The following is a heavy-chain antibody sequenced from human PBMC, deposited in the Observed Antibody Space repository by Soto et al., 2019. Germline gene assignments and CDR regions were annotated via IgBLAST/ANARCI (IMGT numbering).Heavy chain of an antibody. J-gene: IGHJ5*02. CDR2: IYTSGSA. D-gene: IGHD6-19*01. Sequence: PSETLFLTCTVSGGSISSYYWSWIRQPAGKGLEWIGRIYTSGSANYNPSLNSRLTMSVDRSKSQFSMKLASVTAADTAVYYCARGVGGSGLNWFDPWGQGTLVTVSS. V-gene: IGHV4-4*07. CDR3: ARGVGGSGLNWFDP. CDR1: GGSISSYY.